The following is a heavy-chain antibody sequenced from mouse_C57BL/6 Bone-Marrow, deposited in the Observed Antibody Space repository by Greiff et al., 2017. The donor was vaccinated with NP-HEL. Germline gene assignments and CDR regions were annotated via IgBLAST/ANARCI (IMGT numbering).Heavy chain of an antibody. D-gene: IGHD2-10*02. J-gene: IGHJ1*03. V-gene: IGHV2-5*01. Sequence: QVQLQQSGPGLVQPSQSLSITCTVSGFSLTSYGVHWVRQSPGKGLEWLGVIWRGGSTDYNAAFMSRLSITKDNSKSQIFFKMNSLQADDAAIYYCAEGYGKGYFDVWGTGTTVTVSS. CDR3: AEGYGKGYFDV. CDR2: IWRGGST. CDR1: GFSLTSYG.